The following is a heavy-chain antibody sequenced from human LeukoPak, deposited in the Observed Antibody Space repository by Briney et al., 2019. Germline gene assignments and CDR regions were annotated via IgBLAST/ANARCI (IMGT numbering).Heavy chain of an antibody. CDR1: GFTFSSYG. D-gene: IGHD2-2*01. Sequence: GGSLRLSCAASGFTFSSYGMHWVRQAPGKGLEWVAFIRYDGSNKYYADSVKGRFTISRDNSKNTLYLQMNSLRAEDTAVYYCAKDSGVVVPAAMGSDYWGQGTLVTVSS. J-gene: IGHJ4*02. V-gene: IGHV3-30*02. CDR3: AKDSGVVVPAAMGSDY. CDR2: IRYDGSNK.